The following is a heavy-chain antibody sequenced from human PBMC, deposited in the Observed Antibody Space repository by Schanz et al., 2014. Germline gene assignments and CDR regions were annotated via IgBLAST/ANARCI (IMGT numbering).Heavy chain of an antibody. J-gene: IGHJ4*02. CDR3: ARGVARERYSAWLELDY. CDR1: GFTFSTCA. Sequence: QVQLVESGGGVVQPGRSLRLSCAASGFTFSTCAMHWVRQAPGKGLEWVAVISYEGNDKYYGDSVKGRFTISRDSPKNRLYLQMNSLRPEDSGVYYCARGVARERYSAWLELDYWGQGTLVTVSS. D-gene: IGHD3-9*01. V-gene: IGHV3-30*04. CDR2: ISYEGNDK.